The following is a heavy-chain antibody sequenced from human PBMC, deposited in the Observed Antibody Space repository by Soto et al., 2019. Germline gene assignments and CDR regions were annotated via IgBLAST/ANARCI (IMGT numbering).Heavy chain of an antibody. CDR1: GGSISSYY. CDR2: IYYSGST. CDR3: AGTRGYCSGGSCPTVVDY. J-gene: IGHJ4*02. D-gene: IGHD2-15*01. Sequence: SETLSLTCTVSGGSISSYYWSWIRQPPGKGLEWIGYIYYSGSTNYNPSLKSRITISVDTSKNQFSLKLSSVTAADTAVYYCAGTRGYCSGGSCPTVVDYWGQGTLVTVSS. V-gene: IGHV4-59*01.